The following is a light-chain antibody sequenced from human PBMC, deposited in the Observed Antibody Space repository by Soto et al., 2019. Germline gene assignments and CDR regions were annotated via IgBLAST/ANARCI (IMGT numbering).Light chain of an antibody. CDR2: SDN. CDR3: QSYDSSLSDVV. CDR1: NSNIGDNS. Sequence: QSVLTQPPSASGTPGQVFTISCSGSNSNIGDNSVNWYQQLPGTAPKLLIYSDNRRPSGVPDRFSGSKSGTSASLAITGLQAEDEADYYCQSYDSSLSDVVFGGGTKLTVL. V-gene: IGLV1-44*01. J-gene: IGLJ2*01.